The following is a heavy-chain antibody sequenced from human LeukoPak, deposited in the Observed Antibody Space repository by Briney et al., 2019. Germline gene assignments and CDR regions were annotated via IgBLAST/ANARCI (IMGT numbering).Heavy chain of an antibody. CDR3: ARLGRYFDWLLSDY. CDR1: GGSISSYY. V-gene: IGHV4-59*08. J-gene: IGHJ4*02. D-gene: IGHD3-9*01. CDR2: IYYSGST. Sequence: PSETLSLTCTVSGGSISSYYWSWIRQPPGKGLEWIGYIYYSGSTNYNPSLKSRVTISVDTSKSQFSLKLSSVTAADTAVYYCARLGRYFDWLLSDYWGQGTLVTVSS.